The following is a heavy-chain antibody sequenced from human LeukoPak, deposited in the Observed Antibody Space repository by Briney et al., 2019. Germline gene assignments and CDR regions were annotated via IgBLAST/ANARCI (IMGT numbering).Heavy chain of an antibody. CDR3: ARDDGRGYSGYDYFLDY. J-gene: IGHJ4*02. V-gene: IGHV1-69*13. D-gene: IGHD5-12*01. CDR2: IIPIFGTA. Sequence: SVKVSCKASGGTFSSYAISWVRQAPGQGLEWMGGIIPIFGTANYAQKFQGRVTITADESTSTAYMELSSLRSEDTAVYYCARDDGRGYSGYDYFLDYWGQGTLVTVSS. CDR1: GGTFSSYA.